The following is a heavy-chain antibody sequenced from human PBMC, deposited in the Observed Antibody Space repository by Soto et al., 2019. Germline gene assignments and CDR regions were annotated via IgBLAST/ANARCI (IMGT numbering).Heavy chain of an antibody. Sequence: GESLKISCKGSGYSFTSYWISWVRQMPGKGLEWMGRIDPSDSYTNYSPSFQGHVTISADKSISTAYLQWSSLKASDTAMYYCARSSPNYVWGSYRPGFDYWGQGTLVTVS. CDR2: IDPSDSYT. D-gene: IGHD3-16*02. CDR3: ARSSPNYVWGSYRPGFDY. V-gene: IGHV5-10-1*01. J-gene: IGHJ4*02. CDR1: GYSFTSYW.